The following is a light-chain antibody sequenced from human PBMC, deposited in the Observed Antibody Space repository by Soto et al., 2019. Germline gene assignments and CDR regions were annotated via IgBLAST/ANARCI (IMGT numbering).Light chain of an antibody. CDR1: QSISSW. Sequence: DSQMTQAPSTLSASVGDRFTITCLASQSISSWLAWYEQKQGKXPKXXIYKASSLKSGVPSRFRGSGSGTELTITISSLKPDDVETYYCQHYNSYSEAFGQGTKVDIK. CDR3: QHYNSYSEA. CDR2: KAS. J-gene: IGKJ1*01. V-gene: IGKV1-5*03.